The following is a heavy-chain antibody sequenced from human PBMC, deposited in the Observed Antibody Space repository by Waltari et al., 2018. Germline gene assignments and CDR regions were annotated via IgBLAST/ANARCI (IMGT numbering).Heavy chain of an antibody. CDR2: INHSGST. V-gene: IGHV4-34*01. CDR1: GGSFSGYY. CDR3: ARAYYDFWSGRNWFDP. Sequence: QVQLQQWGAGLLKPSETLSLTCAVYGGSFSGYYWRWIRQPPGKGLEWIGEINHSGSTNYNPSLKSRVTISVDTSKNQFSLKLSSVTAADTAVYYCARAYYDFWSGRNWFDPWGQGTLVTVSS. D-gene: IGHD3-3*01. J-gene: IGHJ5*02.